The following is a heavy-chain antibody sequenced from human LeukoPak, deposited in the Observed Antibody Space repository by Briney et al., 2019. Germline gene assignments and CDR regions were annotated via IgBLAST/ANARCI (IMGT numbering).Heavy chain of an antibody. CDR3: ARVGYPGIAAAGNDY. Sequence: PGGSLRLSCAASGFTLSSYAMHWVRQAPGKGLEWVAVISYDGSNKYYADSVKGRFTISRDNSKNTLYLQMNSLRAEDTAVYYWARVGYPGIAAAGNDYWGQGTLVTVSS. J-gene: IGHJ4*02. CDR2: ISYDGSNK. D-gene: IGHD6-13*01. V-gene: IGHV3-30*04. CDR1: GFTLSSYA.